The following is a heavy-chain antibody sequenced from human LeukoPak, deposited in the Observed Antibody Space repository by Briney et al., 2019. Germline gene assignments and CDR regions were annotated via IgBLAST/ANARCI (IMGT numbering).Heavy chain of an antibody. V-gene: IGHV3-48*03. CDR1: GFTCSSYE. D-gene: IGHD7-27*01. CDR2: ISSSGSTI. Sequence: GGSLRLSCAASGFTCSSYEMNWVRQAPGKGLEWVSYISSSGSTIYYADSVKGRFTISRDNAKNSLYLQMNSPRAEDTAVYYCARVPPQLGMAIDYWGQGTLVTVSS. CDR3: ARVPPQLGMAIDY. J-gene: IGHJ4*02.